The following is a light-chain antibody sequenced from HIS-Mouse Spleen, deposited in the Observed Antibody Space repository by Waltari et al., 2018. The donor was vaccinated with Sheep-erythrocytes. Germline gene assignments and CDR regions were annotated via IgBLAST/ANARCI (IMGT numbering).Light chain of an antibody. CDR3: CSYAGSYNHV. J-gene: IGLJ1*01. CDR1: SSDVRGYNY. Sequence: QSALTQPRSVSGSPGQSVTISCTGTSSDVRGYNYFSWYQQHPGKAPKRMIYDVSKRPSGVPDRFSGSKSGNTASLTISGLQAEDEADYYCCSYAGSYNHVFATGTKVTVL. CDR2: DVS. V-gene: IGLV2-11*01.